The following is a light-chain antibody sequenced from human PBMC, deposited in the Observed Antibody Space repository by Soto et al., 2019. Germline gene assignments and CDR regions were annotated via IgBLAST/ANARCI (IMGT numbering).Light chain of an antibody. CDR3: SSWTSGATYV. V-gene: IGLV2-14*03. CDR2: DVN. J-gene: IGLJ1*01. Sequence: QCALSQPGCVSGSPGQAITISCAGTSSDVGAYNYVSWYQHHPGKAPKLMIYDVNNRPSGDSNRFSGSKSGNTASLTISGLQAEDEAAYYCSSWTSGATYVFGSGTTVTVL. CDR1: SSDVGAYNY.